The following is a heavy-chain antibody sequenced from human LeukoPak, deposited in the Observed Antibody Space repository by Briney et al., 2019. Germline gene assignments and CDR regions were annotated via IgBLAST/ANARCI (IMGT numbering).Heavy chain of an antibody. D-gene: IGHD5-18*01. Sequence: GGSLRLSCAASGFTFSGYGMHWVRQAPGKGLEWVAFIRYDGSNKYYADSVKGRFTISRDNSKNTLYLQMNGLRAEDTVVYYCAKVKLWLSSYYYSGMDVWGQGTTVTVSS. CDR1: GFTFSGYG. CDR2: IRYDGSNK. J-gene: IGHJ6*02. CDR3: AKVKLWLSSYYYSGMDV. V-gene: IGHV3-30*02.